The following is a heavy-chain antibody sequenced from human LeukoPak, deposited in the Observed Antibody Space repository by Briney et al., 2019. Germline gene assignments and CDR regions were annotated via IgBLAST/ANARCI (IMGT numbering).Heavy chain of an antibody. D-gene: IGHD3-22*01. J-gene: IGHJ5*02. CDR3: ARPHIPLDSSGYYEVDWFDP. V-gene: IGHV1-3*04. Sequence: GASVKVSCKASGYTFTSYAMHWVRQAPGQRLEWMGWINTGNGNTKYSQKFQGRVTITRDTSASTAYMELSSLRSEDTAIYYCARPHIPLDSSGYYEVDWFDPWGQGTLVTVSS. CDR2: INTGNGNT. CDR1: GYTFTSYA.